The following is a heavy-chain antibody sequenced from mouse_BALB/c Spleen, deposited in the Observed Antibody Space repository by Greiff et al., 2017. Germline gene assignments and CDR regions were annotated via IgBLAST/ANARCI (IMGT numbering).Heavy chain of an antibody. Sequence: EVQLQQSGAELVKPGASVKLSCTASGFNIKDTYMHWVKQRPEQGLEWIGRIDPANGNTKYDPKFQGKATITADTSSNTAYLQLSSLTSEDTTVYYCARSGYDEGFAYWGQGTLVTVSA. J-gene: IGHJ3*01. D-gene: IGHD2-2*01. CDR1: GFNIKDTY. V-gene: IGHV14-3*02. CDR3: ARSGYDEGFAY. CDR2: IDPANGNT.